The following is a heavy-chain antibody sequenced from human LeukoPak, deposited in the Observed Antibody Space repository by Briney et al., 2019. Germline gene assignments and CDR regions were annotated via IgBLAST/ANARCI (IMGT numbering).Heavy chain of an antibody. CDR1: GYTFTSYD. CDR2: MNPNSGNT. CDR3: AVVPAAIGHYYYYGMDV. Sequence: GASVKVSCKASGYTFTSYDINWVRQATGQGLEWMGWMNPNSGNTGYAQKFQGRVTMTRNTSISTAYMELSSLRSEDTAVYYCAVVPAAIGHYYYYGMDVWGQGTTVTVSS. J-gene: IGHJ6*02. V-gene: IGHV1-8*01. D-gene: IGHD2-2*01.